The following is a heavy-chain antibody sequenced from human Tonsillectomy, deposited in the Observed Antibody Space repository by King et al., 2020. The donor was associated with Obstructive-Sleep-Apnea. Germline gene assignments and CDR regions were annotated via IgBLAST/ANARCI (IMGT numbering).Heavy chain of an antibody. CDR2: IYHSGST. CDR3: ARDILRYFDWPADY. D-gene: IGHD3-9*01. J-gene: IGHJ4*02. CDR1: GGSISSSNL. V-gene: IGHV4-4*02. Sequence: QLQESGPGLVKPSGTLSLTCAVSGGSISSSNLWSWVRQPPGKGLEWSGEIYHSGSTNYNPSLKSRVTISVDKSKNQFSLKLSPVTAADTAVYYCARDILRYFDWPADYWGQGTLVTVSS.